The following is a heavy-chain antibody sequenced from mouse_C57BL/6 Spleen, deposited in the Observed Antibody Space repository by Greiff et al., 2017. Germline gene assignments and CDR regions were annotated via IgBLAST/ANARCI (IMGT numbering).Heavy chain of an antibody. V-gene: IGHV5-2*01. CDR2: INSDGGST. D-gene: IGHD2-2*01. J-gene: IGHJ4*01. Sequence: EVQRVESGGGLVQPGESLKLSCESNEYEFPSHDMSWVRKTPEKRLELVAAINSDGGSTYYPDTMERRFIITRDNTKKTLYLQMSSLRSEDTALYYCARHNYGYGPYAMDYWGQGTSVTVSS. CDR1: EYEFPSHD. CDR3: ARHNYGYGPYAMDY.